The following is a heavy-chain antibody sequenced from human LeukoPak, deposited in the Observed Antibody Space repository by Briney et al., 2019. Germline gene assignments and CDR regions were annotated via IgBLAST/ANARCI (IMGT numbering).Heavy chain of an antibody. D-gene: IGHD3-16*01. CDR2: INPNSGGT. V-gene: IGHV1-2*04. CDR3: ARDEQYQLMILDF. CDR1: GYTFTGYY. Sequence: ASVKVSCKASGYTFTGYYMHWVRQAPGQGLEWMGWINPNSGGTNYAQKFQGWVTMTRDTSISTAYMELRSLKSDDTAVYYCARDEQYQLMILDFWGQGTLITVSS. J-gene: IGHJ4*02.